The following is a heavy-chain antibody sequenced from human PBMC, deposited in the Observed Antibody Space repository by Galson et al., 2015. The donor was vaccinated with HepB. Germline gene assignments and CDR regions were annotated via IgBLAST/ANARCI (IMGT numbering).Heavy chain of an antibody. CDR1: GDSVPSNSAA. CDR2: TYYRSKWHN. V-gene: IGHV6-1*01. J-gene: IGHJ4*02. D-gene: IGHD1-26*01. Sequence: CAISGDSVPSNSAAWNWIRQSPSRGLEWLGRTYYRSKWHNDYAVSVKSRISIKPDTSKNQFSLQLNSVTPEDTAVYYCARMVGGTRDYWGQGTLVTVSS. CDR3: ARMVGGTRDY.